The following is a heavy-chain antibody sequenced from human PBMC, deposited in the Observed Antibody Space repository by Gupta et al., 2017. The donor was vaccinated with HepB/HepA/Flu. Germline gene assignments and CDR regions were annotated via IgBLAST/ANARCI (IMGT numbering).Heavy chain of an antibody. J-gene: IGHJ5*02. Sequence: QVQLQESGPGLVKPSQTLSLTCTVSGGSSRSCGYYWSWIRHNPGKGLEGIGYRNYSGTTYYNTSRKRRLTISVETSKNQVSLKWSSVTAAETAVDYCARDGLRGCGVGMNWFDPGGQGVMVTVYS. CDR3: ARDGLRGCGVGMNWFDP. CDR1: GGSSRSCGYY. CDR2: RNYSGTT. V-gene: IGHV4-31*03. D-gene: IGHD2-21*01.